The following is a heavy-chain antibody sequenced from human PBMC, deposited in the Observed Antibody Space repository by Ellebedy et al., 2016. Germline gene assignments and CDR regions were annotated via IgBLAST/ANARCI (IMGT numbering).Heavy chain of an antibody. D-gene: IGHD2-2*01. CDR2: INHSGST. Sequence: SETLSLTXTVYGGSFSGYYWSWIRQPPGKGLEWIGEINHSGSTNYNPSLKSRVTISVDTSKNQFSLKLSSVTAADTAVYYCARDYQGGYPSDAFDIWGQGTMVTVSS. J-gene: IGHJ3*02. CDR1: GGSFSGYY. CDR3: ARDYQGGYPSDAFDI. V-gene: IGHV4-34*01.